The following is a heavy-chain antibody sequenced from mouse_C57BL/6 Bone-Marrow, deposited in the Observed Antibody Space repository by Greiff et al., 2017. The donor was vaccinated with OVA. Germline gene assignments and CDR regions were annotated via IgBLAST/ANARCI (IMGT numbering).Heavy chain of an antibody. D-gene: IGHD1-1*01. CDR3: ARGLRGNYFDY. Sequence: EVQLKQSGPGLAKPSQTLSLTCSVTGYSITSDYWIWIRKFPGNKLEYMGYISYSGSTYYNPSLKSRISITRDTSKNQYYLQLNSVTTEDTATYYCARGLRGNYFDYWGQGTTLTVSS. V-gene: IGHV3-8*01. J-gene: IGHJ2*01. CDR1: GYSITSDY. CDR2: ISYSGST.